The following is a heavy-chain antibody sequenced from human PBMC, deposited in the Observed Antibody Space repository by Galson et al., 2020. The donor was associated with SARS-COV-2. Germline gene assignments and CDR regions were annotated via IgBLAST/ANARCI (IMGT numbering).Heavy chain of an antibody. Sequence: ETSETLSLTCTVSGGSISSYYWSWIRQPPGKGLEWIGYIYYSGSTNYNPSLKSRVTISVDTSKNQFSLKLSSVTAADTAVYYCARSFASRGYSYGPNWFDPWGQGTLVTVSS. CDR2: IYYSGST. J-gene: IGHJ5*02. CDR1: GGSISSYY. CDR3: ARSFASRGYSYGPNWFDP. V-gene: IGHV4-59*01. D-gene: IGHD5-18*01.